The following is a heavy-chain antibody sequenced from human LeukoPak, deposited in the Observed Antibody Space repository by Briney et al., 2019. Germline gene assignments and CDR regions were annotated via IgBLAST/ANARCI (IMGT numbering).Heavy chain of an antibody. Sequence: SVKVSCKASGYTFTTYAMNWVRQAPGQGLEWMGGIIPIFGTANYAQKFQGRVTITADKSTSTAYMELSSLRSEDTAVYYCARGTYYYYYMDVWGKGTTVTVSS. V-gene: IGHV1-69*06. CDR2: IIPIFGTA. CDR3: ARGTYYYYYMDV. J-gene: IGHJ6*03. CDR1: GYTFTTYA.